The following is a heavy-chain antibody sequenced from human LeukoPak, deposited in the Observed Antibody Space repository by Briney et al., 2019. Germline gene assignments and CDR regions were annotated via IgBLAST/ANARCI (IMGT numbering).Heavy chain of an antibody. CDR2: ISGSGGST. CDR1: GFTFSSYA. CDR3: AKSLPLEGLLLGYGMDV. D-gene: IGHD2-15*01. J-gene: IGHJ6*02. V-gene: IGHV3-23*01. Sequence: PGGSLRLSCAASGFTFSSYAVSWVRQAPGKGLEWVSAISGSGGSTYYADSVKGRFTISRDNSKNTLYLQMNSLRAEDTAVYYCAKSLPLEGLLLGYGMDVWGQGTTVTVSS.